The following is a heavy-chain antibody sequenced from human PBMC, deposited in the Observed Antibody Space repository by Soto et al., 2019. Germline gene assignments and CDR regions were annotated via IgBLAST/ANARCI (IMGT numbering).Heavy chain of an antibody. Sequence: QVQLVQSGAEVKRPGSSVKVSCKASGDTFSSHTIIAWVRQAPGQGLEWMGRVIPTLDILDYAQRFQDRVTITADTSTSTAYLELTSLTSEDTAIYYCARDEGGYTFGSDSGLDVWGQGTTVTVSS. J-gene: IGHJ6*02. CDR1: GDTFSSHT. CDR2: VIPTLDIL. V-gene: IGHV1-69*08. CDR3: ARDEGGYTFGSDSGLDV. D-gene: IGHD5-18*01.